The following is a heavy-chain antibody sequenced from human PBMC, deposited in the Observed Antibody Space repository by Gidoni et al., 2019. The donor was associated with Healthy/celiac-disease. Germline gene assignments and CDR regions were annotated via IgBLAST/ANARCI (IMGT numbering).Heavy chain of an antibody. D-gene: IGHD4-4*01. V-gene: IGHV3-30*18. CDR2: ISYDGSNK. J-gene: IGHJ4*02. CDR3: AKDLQNLQYYFDY. CDR1: GFTFSSYG. Sequence: QVQLVESGGGVVQPGRSLRRSFAASGFTFSSYGMHWVRQAPGKGLEWVAVISYDGSNKYYADSVKGRFTISRDNSKNTLYLQMNSLRAEDTAVYYCAKDLQNLQYYFDYWGQGTLVTVSS.